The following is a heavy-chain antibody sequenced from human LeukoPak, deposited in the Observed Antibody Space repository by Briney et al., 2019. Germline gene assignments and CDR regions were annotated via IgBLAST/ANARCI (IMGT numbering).Heavy chain of an antibody. CDR2: ISLNSGGT. CDR3: ARGSHSSGWSTWFDP. D-gene: IGHD6-19*01. J-gene: IGHJ5*02. Sequence: ASVKVSCKASGYTFTVYYMHWVRQAPGQGLEWMGWISLNSGGTNYAQKFQGRVTMTMDTSISTAYMEVSRLRSDDTAVYYCARGSHSSGWSTWFDPWGQGTLVTVSS. CDR1: GYTFTVYY. V-gene: IGHV1-2*02.